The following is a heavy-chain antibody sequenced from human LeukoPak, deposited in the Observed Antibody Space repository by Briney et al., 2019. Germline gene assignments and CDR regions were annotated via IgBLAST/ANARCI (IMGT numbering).Heavy chain of an antibody. V-gene: IGHV4-39*01. Sequence: SETLSLTCTVSGGSISSSSYYWGWIRQPPGKGLEWIGSIYYSGSTYYNPSLKSRVTISVDTSKNQFSLKLSSVTAADTAVYYCARIGLSGDYWGQGTLVTVSP. CDR1: GGSISSSSYY. D-gene: IGHD1-26*01. CDR2: IYYSGST. J-gene: IGHJ4*02. CDR3: ARIGLSGDY.